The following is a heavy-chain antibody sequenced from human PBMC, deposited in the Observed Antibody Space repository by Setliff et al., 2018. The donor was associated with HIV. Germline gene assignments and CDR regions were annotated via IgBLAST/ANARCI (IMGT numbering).Heavy chain of an antibody. J-gene: IGHJ5*02. D-gene: IGHD3-16*01. CDR3: ARMIMSTSERNWFDP. V-gene: IGHV3-11*04. CDR2: IDPSGERK. CDR1: GFILNDHY. Sequence: SLRLSCAASGFILNDHYMTWIRQAPGKGLEWIAHIDPSGERKSYADSVRGRCTVSRDDAKTSLFLQMKSLRVEDTAIYYCARMIMSTSERNWFDPWGQGTLGTVSS.